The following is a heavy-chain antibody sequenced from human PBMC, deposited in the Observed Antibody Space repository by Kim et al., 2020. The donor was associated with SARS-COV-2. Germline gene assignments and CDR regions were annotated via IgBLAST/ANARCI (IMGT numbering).Heavy chain of an antibody. V-gene: IGHV4-39*01. CDR3: ARPEGSGSYVDAFDI. J-gene: IGHJ3*02. D-gene: IGHD3-10*01. Sequence: PSLKIRVTRSVDTAKNQFYLKLSSVTAADTAVYYCARPEGSGSYVDAFDIWGQGTMVTVSS.